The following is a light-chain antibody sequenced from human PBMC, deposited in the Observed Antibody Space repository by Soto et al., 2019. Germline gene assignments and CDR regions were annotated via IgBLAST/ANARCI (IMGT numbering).Light chain of an antibody. CDR3: SSYTTTSTRV. J-gene: IGLJ2*01. CDR2: DVS. V-gene: IGLV2-14*01. CDR1: SSDVGRYNY. Sequence: QSALTQPASVSRSPGQSITISCTGTSSDVGRYNYVSWYQQHPGKAPKLMIYDVSNWPSGVSNRFSGSKSGNTASLTISGLQAEDEADYYCSSYTTTSTRVFGGGTKLTVL.